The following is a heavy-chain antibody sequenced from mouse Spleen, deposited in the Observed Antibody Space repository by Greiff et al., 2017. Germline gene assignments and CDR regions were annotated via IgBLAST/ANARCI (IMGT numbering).Heavy chain of an antibody. CDR1: GFSLTSYG. J-gene: IGHJ4*01. CDR2: IWSDGST. CDR3: ARHLNWDEGYAMDY. D-gene: IGHD4-1*02. Sequence: QVQLKESGPGLVAPSQSLSITCTVSGFSLTSYGVHWVRQPPGKGLEWLVVIWSDGSTTYNSALKSRLSISKDNSKSQVFLKMNSLQTDDTAMYYCARHLNWDEGYAMDYWGQGTSVTVSS. V-gene: IGHV2-6-1*01.